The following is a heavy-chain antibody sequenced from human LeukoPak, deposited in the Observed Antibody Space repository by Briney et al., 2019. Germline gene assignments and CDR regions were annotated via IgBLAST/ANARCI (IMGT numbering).Heavy chain of an antibody. J-gene: IGHJ4*02. CDR3: ARDQRTAGDFDY. Sequence: GGSLRLSCAASGFTFSSYEMNWVRQAPGKGLEWVSYISSSGSTIYYADSVKGRFTISRDNTKNSLYLQMSSLRAEDTAVYYCARDQRTAGDFDYWGQGTLVTVSS. D-gene: IGHD6-19*01. V-gene: IGHV3-48*03. CDR1: GFTFSSYE. CDR2: ISSSGSTI.